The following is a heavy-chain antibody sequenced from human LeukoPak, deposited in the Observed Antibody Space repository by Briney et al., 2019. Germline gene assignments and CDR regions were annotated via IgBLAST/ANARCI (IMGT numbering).Heavy chain of an antibody. CDR2: INPSGGST. D-gene: IGHD3-22*01. V-gene: IGHV1-46*01. CDR1: GYTFTGYY. J-gene: IGHJ4*02. Sequence: ASVKVSCKASGYTFTGYYIHWVRQAPGQGLEWMGIINPSGGSTSYAQKFQGRVTMTRDTSTSTVYMELSSLRSEDTAVYYCARDDSSGYYFGLPLSYWGQGTLVTVSS. CDR3: ARDDSSGYYFGLPLSY.